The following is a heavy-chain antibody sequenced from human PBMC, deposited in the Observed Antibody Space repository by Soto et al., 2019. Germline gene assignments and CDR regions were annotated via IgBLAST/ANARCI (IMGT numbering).Heavy chain of an antibody. Sequence: ASVKVSCKASGYTFTGYYMHWVRQAPGQGLEWMGWINPNSGGTNYAQKFQGWVTMTRDTSISTAYMELSRLGSDDTAVYYCARGGAVRFLEWFTGGAFDIWGQGTMVTVSS. V-gene: IGHV1-2*04. CDR3: ARGGAVRFLEWFTGGAFDI. J-gene: IGHJ3*02. CDR1: GYTFTGYY. D-gene: IGHD3-3*01. CDR2: INPNSGGT.